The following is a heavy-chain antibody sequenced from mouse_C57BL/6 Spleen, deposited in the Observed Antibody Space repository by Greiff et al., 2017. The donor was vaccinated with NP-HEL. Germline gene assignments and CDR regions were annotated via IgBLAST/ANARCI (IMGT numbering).Heavy chain of an antibody. CDR2: IDPSDSYT. Sequence: QVQLQQPGAELVMPGASVKLSCKASGYTFTSYWMHWVKQRPGHGLEWIGEIDPSDSYTNYNQKFKGKSTLTVDKSSSTAYMQLSSLTSEDSAVYYCARRREYSMDYWGQGTSVTVSS. V-gene: IGHV1-69*01. D-gene: IGHD3-3*01. J-gene: IGHJ4*01. CDR3: ARRREYSMDY. CDR1: GYTFTSYW.